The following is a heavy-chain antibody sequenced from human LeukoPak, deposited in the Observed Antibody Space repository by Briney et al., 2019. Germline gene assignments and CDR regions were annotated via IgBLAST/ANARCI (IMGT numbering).Heavy chain of an antibody. Sequence: SETLSLTCTVSGGSISSYYWSWIRQPPGKGLEWIGYIYYSGSTNYNPSLKSRVTISVDTSKNQFSLKLSSVTAADTAVYYCAKFRMTYYYDSSNKGPLGYWGQGTLVTVSS. CDR3: AKFRMTYYYDSSNKGPLGY. CDR2: IYYSGST. J-gene: IGHJ4*02. CDR1: GGSISSYY. D-gene: IGHD3-22*01. V-gene: IGHV4-59*08.